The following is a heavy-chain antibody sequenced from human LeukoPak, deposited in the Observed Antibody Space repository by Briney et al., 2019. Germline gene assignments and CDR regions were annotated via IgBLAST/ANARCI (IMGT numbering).Heavy chain of an antibody. CDR1: GYTFTSYY. CDR2: INPSGGST. J-gene: IGHJ4*02. Sequence: ASVEVSCKASGYTFTSYYVHWVRQAPGQGLEWMGIINPSGGSTSYAQKFQGRVTMTRDMSTSTVYMELSSLRSEDTAVYYCARGDPRGHFDYWGQGTLVTVSS. V-gene: IGHV1-46*01. CDR3: ARGDPRGHFDY.